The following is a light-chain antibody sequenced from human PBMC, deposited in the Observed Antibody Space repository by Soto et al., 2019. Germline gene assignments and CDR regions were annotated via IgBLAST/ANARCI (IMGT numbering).Light chain of an antibody. CDR1: QSISNW. J-gene: IGKJ4*01. CDR3: QQYKSYPLS. Sequence: DIQMTQSPSTLSASVGDRVIITCRASQSISNWLAWYQQKPGKAPKLLIYDASTLQSGVPSRFSGSGSGTEFTLTINSLQPDDVASYYCQQYKSYPLSFGGGTK. CDR2: DAS. V-gene: IGKV1-5*01.